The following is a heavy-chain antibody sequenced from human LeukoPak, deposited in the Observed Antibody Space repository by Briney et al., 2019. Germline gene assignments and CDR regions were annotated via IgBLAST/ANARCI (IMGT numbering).Heavy chain of an antibody. J-gene: IGHJ4*02. Sequence: PSETLSLTCTVSGGSISSSSYYWGWIRQPPGKGLEWIGSIYYSGSTYYNPSLKSRVTISVDTSKNQFSLKLSSVTAADTAVYYCARARKVRQWLVRIEVKYYFDYWGQGTLVTVSS. D-gene: IGHD6-19*01. CDR3: ARARKVRQWLVRIEVKYYFDY. CDR2: IYYSGST. V-gene: IGHV4-39*07. CDR1: GGSISSSSYY.